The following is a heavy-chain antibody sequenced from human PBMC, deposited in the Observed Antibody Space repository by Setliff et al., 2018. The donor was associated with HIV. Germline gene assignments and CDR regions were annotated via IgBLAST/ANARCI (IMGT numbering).Heavy chain of an antibody. CDR3: ARLSTTSRDFDS. CDR2: VSYTGTT. Sequence: SETLSLTCSVSGGSISSGSYYWSWIRQPPGKGLEWIGFVSYTGTTHYNPSLKSRLTISIDTSENQFSLKLSSVTAADTAVYYCARLSTTSRDFDSWGQGTLVTVSS. V-gene: IGHV4-30-4*01. CDR1: GGSISSGSYY. D-gene: IGHD2-2*01. J-gene: IGHJ4*02.